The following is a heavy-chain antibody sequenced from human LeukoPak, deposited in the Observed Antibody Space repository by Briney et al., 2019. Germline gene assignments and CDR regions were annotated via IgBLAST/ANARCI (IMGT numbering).Heavy chain of an antibody. CDR1: GYNFDRYG. CDR2: ISTYNGNT. D-gene: IGHD1-26*01. V-gene: IGHV1-18*04. Sequence: ASVKVSCKGSGYNFDRYGVNWVRQAPGQGLEWVGWISTYNGNTFYAQKFQGRVTMTTDTSTSTAYMELRSLRSDDTAVYYCARDRGVGATIGDFWGQGTLVTVSS. J-gene: IGHJ4*02. CDR3: ARDRGVGATIGDF.